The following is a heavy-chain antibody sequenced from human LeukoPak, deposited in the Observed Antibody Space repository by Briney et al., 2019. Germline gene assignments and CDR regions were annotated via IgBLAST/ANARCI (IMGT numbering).Heavy chain of an antibody. CDR2: IIPILGIA. Sequence: SVTVSFKASGGTFSSYAISWVRQAPGQGLEWMGRIIPILGIANYAQKFQGRVTITADKSTSTAYMELSSLRSEDTAVYYCARDDDYGDYGGPGESGYWGQGTLVTVSS. V-gene: IGHV1-69*04. CDR1: GGTFSSYA. J-gene: IGHJ4*02. CDR3: ARDDDYGDYGGPGESGY. D-gene: IGHD4-17*01.